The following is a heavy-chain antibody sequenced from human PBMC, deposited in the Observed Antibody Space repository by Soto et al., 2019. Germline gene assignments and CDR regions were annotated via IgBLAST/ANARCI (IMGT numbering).Heavy chain of an antibody. D-gene: IGHD3-22*01. V-gene: IGHV1-2*04. Sequence: EASVKVSCKASGYTFTGYYMHWVRQAPGQGLEWMGWINPNSGGTNYAQKFQGWVTMTRDTSISTAYMELSRLRSDDTAVYYCARGRFKYYYDSSGYGYWGQGTLVTVSS. CDR3: ARGRFKYYYDSSGYGY. CDR2: INPNSGGT. CDR1: GYTFTGYY. J-gene: IGHJ4*02.